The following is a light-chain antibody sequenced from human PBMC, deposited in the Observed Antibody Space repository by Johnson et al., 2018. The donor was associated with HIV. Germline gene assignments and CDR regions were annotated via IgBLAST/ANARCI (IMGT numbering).Light chain of an antibody. CDR1: SSNIGNNY. J-gene: IGLJ1*01. CDR3: GTWDSSLSAYV. V-gene: IGLV1-51*02. Sequence: QLVLSQPPSVSAAPGQKVTISCSGSSSNIGNNYVSWYRHFPGTAPKLLIYENNKRPSGLPDRFSGSKSGTSATLGITGLQTGDEADYYCGTWDSSLSAYVFGTGTKVTVL. CDR2: ENN.